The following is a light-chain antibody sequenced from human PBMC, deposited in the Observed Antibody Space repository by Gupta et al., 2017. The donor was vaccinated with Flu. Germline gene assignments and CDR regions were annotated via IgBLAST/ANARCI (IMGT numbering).Light chain of an antibody. J-gene: IGLJ3*02. V-gene: IGLV2-14*01. CDR3: SAYTTTTTSDMV. Sequence: SALTQPASVSGSPGQSITISCTGTSSDVGDYNFVSWYQQHPGKVPKLLIYDVSDRPSGVSNRFSGSKSGNTASLTISGLQAEDEADYYCSAYTTTTTSDMVFGGGTKLSVL. CDR2: DVS. CDR1: SSDVGDYNF.